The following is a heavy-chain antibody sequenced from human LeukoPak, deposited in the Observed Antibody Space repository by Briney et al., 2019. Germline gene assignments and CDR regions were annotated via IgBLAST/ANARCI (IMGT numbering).Heavy chain of an antibody. CDR2: ISSSSSYI. Sequence: GGSLRLSCAASGFTFSSYSMNWVLQAPGKGLEWVSSISSSSSYIYYADSVKGRFTISRDNAKNSLYLQMNSLRVEDTAVYYCARARPYEEQQLTYFDYWGQGTLVTVSS. D-gene: IGHD6-13*01. CDR3: ARARPYEEQQLTYFDY. V-gene: IGHV3-21*01. CDR1: GFTFSSYS. J-gene: IGHJ4*02.